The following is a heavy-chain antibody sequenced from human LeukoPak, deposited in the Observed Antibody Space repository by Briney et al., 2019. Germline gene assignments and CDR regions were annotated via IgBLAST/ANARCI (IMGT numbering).Heavy chain of an antibody. CDR3: ARDGDSGSWYNQGGYYYYYMDV. D-gene: IGHD6-13*01. J-gene: IGHJ6*03. Sequence: SVKVSCKASGGTFSSYAISWVRHAPGQGLEWMGGIIPIFGTANYAQKFQGRVTITTDESTSTAYMELSSLRSEDTAVYYCARDGDSGSWYNQGGYYYYYMDVWGKGTTVTVSS. CDR1: GGTFSSYA. V-gene: IGHV1-69*05. CDR2: IIPIFGTA.